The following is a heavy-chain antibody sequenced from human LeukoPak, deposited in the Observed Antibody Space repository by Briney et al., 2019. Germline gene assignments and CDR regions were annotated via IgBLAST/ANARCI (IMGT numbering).Heavy chain of an antibody. J-gene: IGHJ6*03. CDR3: ARNSSTVAALPDPHYYYNYMDV. CDR2: VFYSGST. CDR1: GGSISSGCYY. D-gene: IGHD6-6*01. V-gene: IGHV4-39*01. Sequence: SETLSLTCTVSGGSISSGCYYWGWIRQPPGKGLEWIGSVFYSGSTSYNPSFKSRITMSVDTSKNQFSLRLSSVTAADTAVYYCARNSSTVAALPDPHYYYNYMDVWGKGTTVTVSS.